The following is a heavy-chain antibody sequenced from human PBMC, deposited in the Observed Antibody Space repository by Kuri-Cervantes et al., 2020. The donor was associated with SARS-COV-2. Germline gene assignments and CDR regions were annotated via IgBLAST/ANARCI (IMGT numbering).Heavy chain of an antibody. CDR3: ARLPDYSHYYDDAFDI. CDR1: GFTFSSYA. Sequence: GESLKISCAASGFTFSSYAMHWVRQAPGKGLEWVAVISYDGSNKYYADSVKGRFTISRDNAENSLFLHMNSLRAEDTAVYYCARLPDYSHYYDDAFDIWGQGTMVTVSS. D-gene: IGHD4-11*01. CDR2: ISYDGSNK. J-gene: IGHJ3*02. V-gene: IGHV3-30-3*01.